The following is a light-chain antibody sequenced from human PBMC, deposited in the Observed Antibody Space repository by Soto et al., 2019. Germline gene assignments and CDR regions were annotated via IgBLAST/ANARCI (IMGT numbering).Light chain of an antibody. J-gene: IGLJ3*02. Sequence: QAVVTQPPSVSGAPGQRVTISCTGSRSNIGAGYDVHWYQQLPGTAPKLLIYGTNNRPSGFPDRFSGSKSGMSASLAITGLQAADEANYYCQSYDNSLSGSRVFGGGTKLTVL. CDR3: QSYDNSLSGSRV. V-gene: IGLV1-40*01. CDR2: GTN. CDR1: RSNIGAGYD.